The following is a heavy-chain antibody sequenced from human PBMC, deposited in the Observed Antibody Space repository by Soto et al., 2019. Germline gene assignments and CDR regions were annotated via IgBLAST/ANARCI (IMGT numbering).Heavy chain of an antibody. D-gene: IGHD3-22*01. J-gene: IGHJ3*01. CDR1: GFTFRTYS. CDR3: AKTRLYDNNDYHRDGFDV. CDR2: ISGSGTAT. Sequence: EVKLLESGGGLVQPGGSLTLSCAASGFTFRTYSMSWVRQAPRKGLEWVSGISGSGTATYYTDSVKGRFTVSRDNSKDTVFLQMYTLRVEDTAVYYCAKTRLYDNNDYHRDGFDVWGPGTVVTVS. V-gene: IGHV3-23*01.